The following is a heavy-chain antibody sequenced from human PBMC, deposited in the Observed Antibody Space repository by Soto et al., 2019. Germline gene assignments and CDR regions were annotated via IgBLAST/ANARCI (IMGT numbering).Heavy chain of an antibody. CDR1: GGSISSSNW. CDR3: ARGRRYDILTGYYHYYYGMDV. D-gene: IGHD3-9*01. V-gene: IGHV4-4*02. Sequence: SETLSLTCAVSGGSISSSNWWSWVRQPPGKGLEWIGEIYHSGSTNYNPSLKSRVTISVDKSKNQFSLKLSSVTAADTAVYYCARGRRYDILTGYYHYYYGMDVWGQGTTVTVS. J-gene: IGHJ6*02. CDR2: IYHSGST.